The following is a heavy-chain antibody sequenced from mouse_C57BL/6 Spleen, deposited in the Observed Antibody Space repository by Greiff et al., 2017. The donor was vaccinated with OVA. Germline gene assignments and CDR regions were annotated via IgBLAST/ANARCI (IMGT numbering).Heavy chain of an antibody. CDR3: ARIPTTPPWFAY. CDR2: ISDGGSYT. D-gene: IGHD1-1*01. CDR1: GFTFSSYA. Sequence: EVKLVESGGGLVKPGGSLKLSCAASGFTFSSYAMSWVRQTPEKRLEWVATISDGGSYTYYPDNVKGRFTISRDNAKNNLYLQMSHLKSEDTAMYYCARIPTTPPWFAYWGQGTLVTVSA. J-gene: IGHJ3*01. V-gene: IGHV5-4*03.